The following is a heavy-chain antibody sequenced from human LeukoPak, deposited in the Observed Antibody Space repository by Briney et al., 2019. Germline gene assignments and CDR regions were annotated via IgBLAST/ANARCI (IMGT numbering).Heavy chain of an antibody. D-gene: IGHD5-24*01. CDR1: GGTFSSYA. CDR3: ARCRDGYNSGAFDI. CDR2: IIPIFGTA. J-gene: IGHJ3*02. Sequence: SVKVSCKASGGTFSSYAISWVRQAPGQGLEWMGRIIPIFGTANYAQKFQGRVTITADESTSTAYMELSSLRSEDTAVYYCARCRDGYNSGAFDIWGQGTMVTVSS. V-gene: IGHV1-69*13.